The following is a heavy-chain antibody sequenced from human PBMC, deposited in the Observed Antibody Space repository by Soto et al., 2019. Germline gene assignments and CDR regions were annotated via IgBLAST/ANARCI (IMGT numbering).Heavy chain of an antibody. CDR1: GGTFKMYA. J-gene: IGHJ4*02. D-gene: IGHD3-16*01. CDR3: TRSIGSGGVMGGFDY. V-gene: IGHV1-69*01. Sequence: QVQLVQSGAEVRKPGSAVRVSCKASGGTFKMYAMNWVRQAPGQGLEWMAGIIPIFDTPRYAQKFQGRFTITVDESTTTAYMELSSLRSEDTATYYCTRSIGSGGVMGGFDYWGQGTLVTVAS. CDR2: IIPIFDTP.